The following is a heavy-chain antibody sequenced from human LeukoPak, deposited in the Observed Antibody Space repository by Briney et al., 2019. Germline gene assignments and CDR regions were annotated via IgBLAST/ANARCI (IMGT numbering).Heavy chain of an antibody. CDR1: GFTFGSYN. J-gene: IGHJ1*01. CDR2: ITSGSSNK. Sequence: GGSLRLSCAASGFTFGSYNMNWVRQAPGKGLEWVASITSGSSNKNYADSVKGRFTISRDNAKKSLYLQMNSLRAGDTAVYYCARDGGDYYDSSGYPFHHWGQGTLVTVSS. D-gene: IGHD3-22*01. CDR3: ARDGGDYYDSSGYPFHH. V-gene: IGHV3-21*01.